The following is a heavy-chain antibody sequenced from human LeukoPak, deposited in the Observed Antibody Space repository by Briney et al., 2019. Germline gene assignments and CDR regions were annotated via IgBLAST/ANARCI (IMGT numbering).Heavy chain of an antibody. CDR2: ICYSGNT. CDR1: GGSISSYY. Sequence: PSETLSLTCTVSGGSISSYYWSWIRQPPGKGLEWIGYICYSGNTNYNPSLKSRVTISVDTSKNQFSLKLSSVTAADTAVYYCARDPPLSYWGQGTLVTVSS. CDR3: ARDPPLSY. D-gene: IGHD3-16*02. V-gene: IGHV4-59*12. J-gene: IGHJ4*02.